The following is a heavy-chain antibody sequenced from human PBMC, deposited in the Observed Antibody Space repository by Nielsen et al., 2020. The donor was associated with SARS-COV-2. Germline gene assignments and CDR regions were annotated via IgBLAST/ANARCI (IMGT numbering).Heavy chain of an antibody. CDR3: ARGRSAFTNMNYYGMDV. CDR2: INPSGGST. CDR1: GYTFTSYY. Sequence: ASVKVSCKASGYTFTSYYMHWVRQAPGQGLEWMGIINPSGGSTSYAQKFQGRVTMTRDTSTSTVYMELSSLRSEDTAVYYCARGRSAFTNMNYYGMDVWGQGTTVTVSS. D-gene: IGHD3-3*01. V-gene: IGHV1-46*01. J-gene: IGHJ6*02.